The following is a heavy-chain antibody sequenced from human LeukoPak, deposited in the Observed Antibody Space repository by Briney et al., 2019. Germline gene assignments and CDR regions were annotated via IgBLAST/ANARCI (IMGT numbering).Heavy chain of an antibody. CDR1: GGTFSSYA. CDR2: MNPNSGNT. CDR3: ARVCYDFWSGYFGRGGENYYYYYGMDV. Sequence: ASVKVSCKASGGTFSSYAISWVRQPPGQGLEWMGWMNPNSGNTGYAQKFQGRVTMTRNTSISTAYMELSSLRSEDTAVYYCARVCYDFWSGYFGRGGENYYYYYGMDVWGQGTTVTVSS. D-gene: IGHD3-3*01. J-gene: IGHJ6*02. V-gene: IGHV1-8*02.